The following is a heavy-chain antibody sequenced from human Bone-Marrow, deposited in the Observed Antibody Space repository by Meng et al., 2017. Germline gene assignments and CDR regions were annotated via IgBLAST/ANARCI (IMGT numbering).Heavy chain of an antibody. V-gene: IGHV1-8*02. CDR2: MNPNSGNT. J-gene: IGHJ4*02. CDR3: AREPYYGSGSPIDY. Sequence: ASVKVSCKASGYTFTSYDINWVRQATGQGLEWMGWMNPNSGNTGYAQKFQGRVTMTRDTSISTAYMELSRLRSDDTAVYYCAREPYYGSGSPIDYWGQGTLVTVSS. D-gene: IGHD3-10*01. CDR1: GYTFTSYD.